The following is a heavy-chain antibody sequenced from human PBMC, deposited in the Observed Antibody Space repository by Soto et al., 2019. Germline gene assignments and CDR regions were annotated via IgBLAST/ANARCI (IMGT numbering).Heavy chain of an antibody. V-gene: IGHV1-46*03. CDR2: INPNGGST. CDR1: GYTFTNYY. D-gene: IGHD6-19*01. CDR3: TRGLGRGWFDP. Sequence: QVQLVQSGAEVKKPGASVKVSCKASGYTFTNYYIHWVRQAPGQGLEWMGIINPNGGSTSYAQKFPGRVTMARDPSTTTVYMELSSLRSEDTAVYYCTRGLGRGWFDPWGQGTLVTVSS. J-gene: IGHJ5*02.